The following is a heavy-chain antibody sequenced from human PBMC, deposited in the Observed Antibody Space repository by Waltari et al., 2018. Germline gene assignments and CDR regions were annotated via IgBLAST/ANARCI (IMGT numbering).Heavy chain of an antibody. Sequence: EVQLVESGGGLVQPGGSLRLSCAASGFTFSSYAMNWVRQATGKGLEWVSAISGSGGSTYYADSVKGRFTISRDNSKNTLYLQMNSLRAEDTAVYYCAKFPPYHIAVAGTGKPPGYWGQGTLVTVSS. CDR1: GFTFSSYA. CDR2: ISGSGGST. D-gene: IGHD6-19*01. V-gene: IGHV3-23*04. J-gene: IGHJ4*02. CDR3: AKFPPYHIAVAGTGKPPGY.